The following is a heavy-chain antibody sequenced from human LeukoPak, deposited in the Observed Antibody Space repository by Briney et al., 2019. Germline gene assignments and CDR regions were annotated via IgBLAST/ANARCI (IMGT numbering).Heavy chain of an antibody. D-gene: IGHD1-26*01. CDR1: GITFSNYD. V-gene: IGHV3-13*04. J-gene: IGHJ4*02. CDR2: IGTAGDT. Sequence: GGSLRLSCAASGITFSNYDMHWVRQATGKGLEWVSAIGTAGDTYYPGSVRGRFTMSRENAKSSLYLQMNSLTAGDTAVYYCARGASTHFDNWGQGILVTVSS. CDR3: ARGASTHFDN.